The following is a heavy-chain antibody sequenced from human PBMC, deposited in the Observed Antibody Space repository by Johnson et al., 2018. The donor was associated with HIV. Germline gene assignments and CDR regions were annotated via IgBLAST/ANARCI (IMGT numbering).Heavy chain of an antibody. CDR2: IGTAGDT. V-gene: IGHV3-13*01. CDR1: GITVSSNY. CDR3: ARGPWAFDI. J-gene: IGHJ3*02. Sequence: VQLVESGGGVVQPGGSLRLSCAASGITVSSNYMSWVRQAPGKGLEWVSAIGTAGDTYYPGSVKGRFTISRENAKNSLYLQMNSLRAGDTAVYYCARGPWAFDIWGQGTMVTVSS.